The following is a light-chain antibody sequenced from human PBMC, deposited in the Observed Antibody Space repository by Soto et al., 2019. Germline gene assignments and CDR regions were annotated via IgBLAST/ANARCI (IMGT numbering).Light chain of an antibody. J-gene: IGKJ1*01. Sequence: EIVLTQSPATLSLSPGERATLSCRASQSVSSYLAWYQQKPGQAPRLLIYDASNRATGIPARFSGSGSGTDFTLTISSXXXXXXXVYYCQQRSNWXXXWTFG. CDR1: QSVSSY. CDR3: QQRSNWXXXWT. V-gene: IGKV3-11*01. CDR2: DAS.